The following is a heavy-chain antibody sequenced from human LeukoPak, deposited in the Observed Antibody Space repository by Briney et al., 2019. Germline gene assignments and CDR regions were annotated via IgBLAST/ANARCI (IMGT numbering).Heavy chain of an antibody. Sequence: NPGGSLRLSCAASGFTFSSYSMNWVRQAPGKGLEWVSSISSSGSYIYYADSVKGRFTISRDNAKNSLYLQMNSLRAEDTAVYYCARLGVVAATGHWGQGTLVTVSS. CDR2: ISSSGSYI. CDR3: ARLGVVAATGH. J-gene: IGHJ4*02. CDR1: GFTFSSYS. V-gene: IGHV3-21*01. D-gene: IGHD2-15*01.